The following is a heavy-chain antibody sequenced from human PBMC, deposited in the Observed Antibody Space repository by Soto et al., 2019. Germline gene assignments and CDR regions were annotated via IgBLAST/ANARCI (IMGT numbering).Heavy chain of an antibody. CDR2: ISYEGSNK. V-gene: IGHV3-30*18. D-gene: IGHD6-6*01. Sequence: QVQLVESGGGVVQPGRSLRLSCAASGFTFSSYGMHWVRQAPGKGLEWVAVISYEGSNKYYADSVKGRFTISRDNSKNTLYLQMNSLRAEDTAVYYCAKEASSGPLDYWGQGTLVTVSS. CDR1: GFTFSSYG. J-gene: IGHJ4*02. CDR3: AKEASSGPLDY.